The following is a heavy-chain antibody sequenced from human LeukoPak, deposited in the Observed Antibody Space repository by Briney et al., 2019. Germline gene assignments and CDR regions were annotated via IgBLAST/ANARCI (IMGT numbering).Heavy chain of an antibody. D-gene: IGHD3-22*01. Sequence: GGSLRLSCSASGLTVTNAWMNWVRQAPGKGLEWVSGISGSGGSTYYADSVKGRFTISRDNSKNTLYLQMNSLRAEDTAVYYCAKEGYDSSGYYHWFDPWGQGTLVTVSS. CDR2: ISGSGGST. CDR3: AKEGYDSSGYYHWFDP. CDR1: GLTVTNAW. J-gene: IGHJ5*02. V-gene: IGHV3-23*01.